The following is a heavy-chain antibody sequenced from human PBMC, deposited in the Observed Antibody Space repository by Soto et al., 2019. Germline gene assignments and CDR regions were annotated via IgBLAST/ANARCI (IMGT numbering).Heavy chain of an antibody. J-gene: IGHJ6*02. CDR1: GGSISSGGYS. D-gene: IGHD2-2*01. Sequence: QLQLQESGSGLVKPSQTLSLTCAVSGGSISSGGYSWSWIRQPPGKGLEWIGYIYHSGSTYYNPPLQSRVTISVDRSKNQFSLKLSSVTAADTAVYYCASISTSYYYGMDVWGQGTTVTVSS. CDR2: IYHSGST. V-gene: IGHV4-30-2*01. CDR3: ASISTSYYYGMDV.